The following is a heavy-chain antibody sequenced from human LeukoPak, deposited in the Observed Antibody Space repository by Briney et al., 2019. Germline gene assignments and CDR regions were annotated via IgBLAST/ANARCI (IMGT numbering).Heavy chain of an antibody. J-gene: IGHJ5*02. Sequence: SETLSLTCTVSGGSISSSSYYWGWIRQPPGKGLEWIGCIYYSGSTYYNPSLKSRVTISVDTSKTQFSLKLSSVTAADTAVYYCARQGIVVVVAARRRPNWFDPWGQGTLVTVSS. CDR3: ARQGIVVVVAARRRPNWFDP. CDR1: GGSISSSSYY. V-gene: IGHV4-39*01. CDR2: IYYSGST. D-gene: IGHD2-15*01.